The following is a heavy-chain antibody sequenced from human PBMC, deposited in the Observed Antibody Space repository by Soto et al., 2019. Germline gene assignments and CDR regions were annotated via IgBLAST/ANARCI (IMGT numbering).Heavy chain of an antibody. D-gene: IGHD3-3*01. CDR1: GGSISSYY. J-gene: IGHJ4*02. Sequence: PSETLSLTCTVSGGSISSYYWSWIRQPPGKGLEWIGYIYYSGSTNYNPSLKSRVTISVDTSKNQFSLKLSSVTAADTAVYYCARTPTNYDFWSGYPGGHFDYWGQGTLVTVSS. CDR3: ARTPTNYDFWSGYPGGHFDY. CDR2: IYYSGST. V-gene: IGHV4-59*12.